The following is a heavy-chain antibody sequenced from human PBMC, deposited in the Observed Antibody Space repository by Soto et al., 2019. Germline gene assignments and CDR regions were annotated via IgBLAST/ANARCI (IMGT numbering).Heavy chain of an antibody. CDR2: ISWNSDNI. CDR3: AIFRTVTTPFDC. J-gene: IGHJ4*02. D-gene: IGHD4-17*01. Sequence: EVQLVESGGDLVQPGRSLRLSCAASGFTFNDYAMHWVRQAPGKGLEWVSGISWNSDNIAYADSVKGRFTISRDNAKNSLSLQMTSLRAEDTALYYCAIFRTVTTPFDCWGQGTLVTVSS. V-gene: IGHV3-9*01. CDR1: GFTFNDYA.